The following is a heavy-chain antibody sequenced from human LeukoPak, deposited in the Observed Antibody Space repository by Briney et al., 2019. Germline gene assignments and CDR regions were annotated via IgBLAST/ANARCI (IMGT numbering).Heavy chain of an antibody. D-gene: IGHD2-15*01. V-gene: IGHV3-7*05. CDR2: IKQDGCDK. CDR1: GFTFSSSW. CDR3: ARGPLSRPFDY. J-gene: IGHJ4*02. Sequence: GESLRLSCTASGFTFSSSWMSWVRQAPGKGLEWVANIKQDGCDKYYVDSVKGRFTISRDNAKNSLYLQMDSLRAEDTVVYYCARGPLSRPFDYWGQGTLVTVSS.